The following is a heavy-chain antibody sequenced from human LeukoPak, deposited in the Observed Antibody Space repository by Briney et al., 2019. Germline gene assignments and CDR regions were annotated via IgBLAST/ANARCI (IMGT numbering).Heavy chain of an antibody. D-gene: IGHD2-15*01. Sequence: GRSLRLSCAASGFTFSSYAMHWVRQAPGKGLEWVAVISYDGGNKYYADSVKGRFTISRDNSKNTLYLQMNSLRAEDTAVYYCARDVRSWDIVEGYWGQGTLVTVSS. CDR2: ISYDGGNK. CDR3: ARDVRSWDIVEGY. CDR1: GFTFSSYA. J-gene: IGHJ4*02. V-gene: IGHV3-30-3*01.